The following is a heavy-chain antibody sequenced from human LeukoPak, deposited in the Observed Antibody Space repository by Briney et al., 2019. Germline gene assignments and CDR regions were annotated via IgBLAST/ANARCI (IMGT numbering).Heavy chain of an antibody. V-gene: IGHV3-9*01. CDR2: ISWNSGSI. CDR3: AKRADPDRYFDY. CDR1: GFTFDDYA. Sequence: PGGSLRLSCAASGFTFDDYAMHWVRQAPGKGLEWVSGISWNSGSIGYADSVKGRFTISRDNAKNSLYLQMNSLRAEDTALYYCAKRADPDRYFDYWGQGTLVTVSS. J-gene: IGHJ4*02.